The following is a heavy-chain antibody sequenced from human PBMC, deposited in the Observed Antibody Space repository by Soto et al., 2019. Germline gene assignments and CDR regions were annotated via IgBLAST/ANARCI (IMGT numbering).Heavy chain of an antibody. CDR1: GISLTNSGVG. Sequence: QITLTESGPPLVKPTQTLTLTCTFSGISLTNSGVGVSWIRQPPGKALEWLAVIYWDDAKHFSPSQKSRLTITKDTSKNQVVLTMTNMDSVDTATYFCAQIDFDRYGMDVWGQGTTVIVSS. CDR3: AQIDFDRYGMDV. D-gene: IGHD3-9*01. J-gene: IGHJ6*02. V-gene: IGHV2-5*02. CDR2: IYWDDAK.